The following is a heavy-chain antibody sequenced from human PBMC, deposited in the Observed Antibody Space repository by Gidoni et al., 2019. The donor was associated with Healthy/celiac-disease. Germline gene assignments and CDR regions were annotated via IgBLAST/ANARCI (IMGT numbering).Heavy chain of an antibody. D-gene: IGHD3-10*01. J-gene: IGHJ6*02. CDR3: TRDRLWFGYYYGMDV. Sequence: EVQLVESGGGLVQPGRSLRLSCTASGFTFGDYAMSWFRQAPGKGLEWVGVIRSKAYGGTTEYAASVKGRFTISRDDSKSIAYLQMNSLKTEDTAVYYCTRDRLWFGYYYGMDVWGQGTTVTVSS. V-gene: IGHV3-49*03. CDR1: GFTFGDYA. CDR2: IRSKAYGGTT.